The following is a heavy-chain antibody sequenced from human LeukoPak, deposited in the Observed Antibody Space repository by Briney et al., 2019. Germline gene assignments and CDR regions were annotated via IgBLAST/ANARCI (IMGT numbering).Heavy chain of an antibody. V-gene: IGHV3-21*01. D-gene: IGHD2-21*02. Sequence: GGSLRLSCAASGFTFSSYSMNWVRQAPGKGLEWVSSISSSSSYIYYADSVKGRFTISRDNSKNTVHLQMNSLRAEETAVYYCAGVYCGGDCYSSEFFHHWGQGTLVTVSS. CDR1: GFTFSSYS. CDR2: ISSSSSYI. J-gene: IGHJ1*01. CDR3: AGVYCGGDCYSSEFFHH.